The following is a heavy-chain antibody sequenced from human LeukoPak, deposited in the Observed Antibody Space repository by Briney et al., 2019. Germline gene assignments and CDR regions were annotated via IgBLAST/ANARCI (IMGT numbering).Heavy chain of an antibody. D-gene: IGHD6-19*01. Sequence: PGGSLRLSCVASGFAFSTYGMSWVRQAPGKGLEWVSSISDSASFIYYSDSVGGRFTISRDNAKNSLFLQMNSLRAEDTAVYYCAKEEDSSDYFDYWGQGTLVTVSS. V-gene: IGHV3-21*04. CDR3: AKEEDSSDYFDY. J-gene: IGHJ4*02. CDR1: GFAFSTYG. CDR2: ISDSASFI.